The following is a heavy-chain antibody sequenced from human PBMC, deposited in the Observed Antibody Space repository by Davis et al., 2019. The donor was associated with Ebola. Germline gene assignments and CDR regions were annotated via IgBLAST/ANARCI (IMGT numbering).Heavy chain of an antibody. J-gene: IGHJ3*02. Sequence: ASVKVSCKASGYRFTTYGMHWVRQAPGQGLEWMGWINTNTGKPRYAKGFTGRFVFSLDTSVNMAYLLINSLKTEDAAVYYCATLPDIWGQGTLVTVSS. CDR2: INTNTGKP. V-gene: IGHV7-4-1*04. CDR1: GYRFTTYG. CDR3: ATLPDI.